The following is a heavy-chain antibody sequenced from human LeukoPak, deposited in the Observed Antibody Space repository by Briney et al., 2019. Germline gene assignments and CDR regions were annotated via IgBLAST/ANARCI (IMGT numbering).Heavy chain of an antibody. Sequence: SVKVSCKASGGTFNSYAISWVRQAPGQGREWMGGVIPIFGTANYAQQFHGRVTITTDESTSTAYIELSSLRSEDTVVYYCARAGERYYGSGSYPVYYYYYMDVWGKGTTVTVSS. D-gene: IGHD3-10*01. CDR2: VIPIFGTA. CDR3: ARAGERYYGSGSYPVYYYYYMDV. J-gene: IGHJ6*03. CDR1: GGTFNSYA. V-gene: IGHV1-69*05.